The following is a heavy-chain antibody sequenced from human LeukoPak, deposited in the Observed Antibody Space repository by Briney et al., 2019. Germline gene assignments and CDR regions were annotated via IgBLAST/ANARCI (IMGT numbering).Heavy chain of an antibody. J-gene: IGHJ4*02. V-gene: IGHV4-34*01. CDR3: ARGTIAARRDHLFDY. CDR2: INHSGST. Sequence: SETLSLTCAVYGGSFSGYYWSWIRQPPGKGLEWIGEINHSGSTNYNPSLKSRVTISVDTSKNQFSLKLSSVTAADTAVYYCARGTIAARRDHLFDYWGQGTLVTVSS. CDR1: GGSFSGYY. D-gene: IGHD6-6*01.